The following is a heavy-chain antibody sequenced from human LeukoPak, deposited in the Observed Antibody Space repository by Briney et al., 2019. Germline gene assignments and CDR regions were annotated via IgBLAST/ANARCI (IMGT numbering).Heavy chain of an antibody. V-gene: IGHV4-59*01. CDR3: ARIALAGTRFDY. J-gene: IGHJ4*02. CDR1: GGSISDFY. CDR2: VYYSGST. D-gene: IGHD6-19*01. Sequence: PSETLSLTCTVSGGSISDFYWSWIRQPPGKGLEWIGYVYYSGSTNHNPSLKSRITMSVATSKNQFSLKVSSVTAADTAVYYCARIALAGTRFDYWGQGTLVTVSP.